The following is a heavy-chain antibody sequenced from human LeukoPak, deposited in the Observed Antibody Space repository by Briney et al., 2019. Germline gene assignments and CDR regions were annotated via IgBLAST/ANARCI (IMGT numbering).Heavy chain of an antibody. V-gene: IGHV4-59*01. CDR3: AALPEDFSLRSAY. CDR2: MYYDRST. J-gene: IGHJ4*02. D-gene: IGHD3-3*01. CDR1: GASISGYH. Sequence: SETLSLTCTVSGASISGYHWTWIRQPPGKALEFIGYMYYDRSTNYSPSPRSRVTISADMSKNQFSLKLTSVTAADTAVYFCAALPEDFSLRSAYWGQGALVTVSS.